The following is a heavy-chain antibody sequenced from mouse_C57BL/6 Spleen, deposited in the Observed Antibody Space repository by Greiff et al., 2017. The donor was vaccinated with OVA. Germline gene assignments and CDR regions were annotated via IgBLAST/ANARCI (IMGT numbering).Heavy chain of an antibody. CDR2: IDPEDGET. CDR3: ARWEPFFDY. CDR1: GFTINDYY. D-gene: IGHD4-1*01. J-gene: IGHJ2*01. Sequence: VQLQQSGAELVKPGASVKLSCTASGFTINDYYMHWVKQRPEQGLEWIGRIDPEDGETKYNPKFPGKATITADTSSNTAYLQLSSLTSEDTAVSYCARWEPFFDYWGQGTTLTVSS. V-gene: IGHV14-2*01.